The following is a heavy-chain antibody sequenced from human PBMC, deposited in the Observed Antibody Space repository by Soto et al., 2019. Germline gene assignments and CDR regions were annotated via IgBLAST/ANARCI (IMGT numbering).Heavy chain of an antibody. CDR1: GFTVSSNY. D-gene: IGHD3-10*01. CDR2: IYSGGST. Sequence: GGSLRLSCAASGFTVSSNYMSWVRQAPGKGLEWVSVIYSGGSTYYADSVKGRFTISRDNSKNTLYLQMNSLRAEDTAVYYCARDQRITMVRGVYYYYYYMDVWGKGTTVTVSS. J-gene: IGHJ6*03. CDR3: ARDQRITMVRGVYYYYYYMDV. V-gene: IGHV3-66*01.